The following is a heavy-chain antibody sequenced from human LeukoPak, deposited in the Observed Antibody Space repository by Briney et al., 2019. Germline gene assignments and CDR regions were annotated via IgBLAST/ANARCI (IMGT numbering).Heavy chain of an antibody. CDR2: IRDDGSNT. CDR3: ARDRHKYNYDSGGYPPY. Sequence: GGSLRLSCAASGFTFSTSGMHWVRQAPGKGLEWVTFIRDDGSNTYYADSVKGRFTISRDNAKNSLYLQMNTLRAEDTAVYYCARDRHKYNYDSGGYPPYWGQGTLVTDSS. V-gene: IGHV3-30*02. CDR1: GFTFSTSG. J-gene: IGHJ4*02. D-gene: IGHD3-22*01.